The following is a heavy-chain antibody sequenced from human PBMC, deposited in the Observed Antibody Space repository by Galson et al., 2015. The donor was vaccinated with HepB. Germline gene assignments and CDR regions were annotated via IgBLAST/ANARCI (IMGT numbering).Heavy chain of an antibody. D-gene: IGHD3-22*01. J-gene: IGHJ4*02. V-gene: IGHV3-11*05. CDR1: GFTFSDYY. CDR3: AKEDYYDSSGYFAGCDY. Sequence: SLRLSCAASGFTFSDYYMSWIRQAPGKGLEWVSYISSSSSYTNYADSVKGRFTISRDNAKNSLYLQMNSLRAEDTAVYYCAKEDYYDSSGYFAGCDYWGQGTLVTVSS. CDR2: ISSSSSYT.